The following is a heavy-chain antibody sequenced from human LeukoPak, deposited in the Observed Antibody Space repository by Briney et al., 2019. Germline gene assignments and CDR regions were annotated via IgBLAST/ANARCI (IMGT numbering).Heavy chain of an antibody. D-gene: IGHD4-11*01. J-gene: IGHJ6*02. CDR1: GFTFSSYS. Sequence: GGSLRLSCAASGFTFSSYSMNWVRQAPGKGLEWVSYISSSSSTIYYADSVKGRFTISRDNAKNSLYLQMNSLRAEDTAVYYCARGMTTVTPDYYYYGMDVWGQGTTVTVSS. CDR2: ISSSSSTI. V-gene: IGHV3-48*01. CDR3: ARGMTTVTPDYYYYGMDV.